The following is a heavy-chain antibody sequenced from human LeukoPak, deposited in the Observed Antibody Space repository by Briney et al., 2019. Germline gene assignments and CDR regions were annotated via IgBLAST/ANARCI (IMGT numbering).Heavy chain of an antibody. J-gene: IGHJ4*02. Sequence: SETLSLTCTVSGGSISSSSLYWGWIRQSPGKGLEWIGSIYYTGSTYYSPSLKSRVTVSIDTSKNQFSLKLTSVTAADTGIYYCATAHVDTVMVGYWGQGTLVTVSA. CDR2: IYYTGST. CDR3: ATAHVDTVMVGY. CDR1: GGSISSSSLY. V-gene: IGHV4-39*07. D-gene: IGHD5-18*01.